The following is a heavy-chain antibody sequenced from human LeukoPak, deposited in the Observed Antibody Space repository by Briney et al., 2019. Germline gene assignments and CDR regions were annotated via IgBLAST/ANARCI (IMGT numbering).Heavy chain of an antibody. CDR3: AKVRSSGWFYFDY. V-gene: IGHV3-23*05. CDR1: GFIFKSYG. J-gene: IGHJ4*02. CDR2: IYTNGRT. D-gene: IGHD6-19*01. Sequence: GGSLRLSCVASGFIFKSYGMNWVRQAPGKGLEWVSGIYTNGRTRYADFVNGRFTISRDNSKNTLFLQMHSLRVEDTAVYYCAKVRSSGWFYFDYWGQGALVTVSS.